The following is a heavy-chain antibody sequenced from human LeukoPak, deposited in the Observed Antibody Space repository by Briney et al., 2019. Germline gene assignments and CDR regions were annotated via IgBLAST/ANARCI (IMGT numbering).Heavy chain of an antibody. J-gene: IGHJ4*02. CDR1: GGSFSGYY. Sequence: SETLSLTCAVYGGSFSGYYWSWIRQPPGKGLEWIGEINHSGSTNYNPSLKSRVTISVDTSKNQFPLKLSSVTAADTAVYYCARGSYYYDSSGYRLFDYWGQGTLVTVSS. V-gene: IGHV4-34*01. D-gene: IGHD3-22*01. CDR3: ARGSYYYDSSGYRLFDY. CDR2: INHSGST.